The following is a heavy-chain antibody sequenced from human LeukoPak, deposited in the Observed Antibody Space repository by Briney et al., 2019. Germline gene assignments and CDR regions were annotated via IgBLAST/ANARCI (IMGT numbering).Heavy chain of an antibody. J-gene: IGHJ4*02. Sequence: GGSLRLSCAASGFTFSTHWMRWVRQAPGKGLEWVANIKEDGSEKYYGDSVKGRFTISRDNAKNSLYLQMNSLRAEDTAVYYCARDSSGYQWGQGTLVTVSS. D-gene: IGHD3-22*01. CDR2: IKEDGSEK. CDR1: GFTFSTHW. CDR3: ARDSSGYQ. V-gene: IGHV3-7*01.